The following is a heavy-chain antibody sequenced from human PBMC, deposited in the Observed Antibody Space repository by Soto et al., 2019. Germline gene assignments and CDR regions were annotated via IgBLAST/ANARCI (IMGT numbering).Heavy chain of an antibody. J-gene: IGHJ4*02. CDR2: ISGSGGST. CDR3: AKDYSYYDSSGYSTEYYFDY. CDR1: GFTFSSYA. V-gene: IGHV3-23*01. Sequence: LRLSCAASGFTFSSYAMSWVRQAPGKGLEWVSAISGSGGSTYYADSVKGRFTISRDNSKNTLYLQMNSLRAEDTAVYYCAKDYSYYDSSGYSTEYYFDYWGQGTLVTVSS. D-gene: IGHD3-22*01.